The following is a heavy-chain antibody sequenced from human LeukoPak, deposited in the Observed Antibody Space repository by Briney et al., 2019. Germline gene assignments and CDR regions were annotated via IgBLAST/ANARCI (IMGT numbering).Heavy chain of an antibody. J-gene: IGHJ4*02. D-gene: IGHD1-1*01. CDR2: IYHSGNT. Sequence: SGTLSLTCAVSGGSISSSNWWSWVRQPPGKGLEWIGEIYHSGNTYYNPSLKSRVTISIDKSKNQFSLKLSSVTAADTAVYFCARRAYSAAYWKHFDYWGQGTLVTVSS. CDR1: GGSISSSNW. CDR3: ARRAYSAAYWKHFDY. V-gene: IGHV4-4*02.